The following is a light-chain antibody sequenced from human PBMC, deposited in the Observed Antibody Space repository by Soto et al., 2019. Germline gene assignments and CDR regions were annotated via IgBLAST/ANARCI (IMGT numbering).Light chain of an antibody. Sequence: QSALTQPASVSGSPGQSITISCTGTSSDVGGYNYVSWYQQHPGKAPKLMIYEVSNRPSGFSNRFSGSKSGNTASLTISGLQAEDEADYYCSSYTSSSTLLFGGGTKVTVL. CDR2: EVS. V-gene: IGLV2-14*01. J-gene: IGLJ2*01. CDR1: SSDVGGYNY. CDR3: SSYTSSSTLL.